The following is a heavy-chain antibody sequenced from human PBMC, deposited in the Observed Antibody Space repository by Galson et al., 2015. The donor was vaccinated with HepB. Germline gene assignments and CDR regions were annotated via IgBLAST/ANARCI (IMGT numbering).Heavy chain of an antibody. D-gene: IGHD3-10*01. CDR2: FDPEDGET. CDR1: GSTLTELS. CDR3: ATLGLTMVRGVGLWFDP. V-gene: IGHV1-24*01. J-gene: IGHJ5*02. Sequence: QSGAEVKKPGESLKTSCKVSGSTLTELSMHWVRQAPGKGLEWMGGFDPEDGETIYAQKFQGRVTMTEDTSTDTAYMELSSLRSEDTAVYYCATLGLTMVRGVGLWFDPWGQGTLVTVSS.